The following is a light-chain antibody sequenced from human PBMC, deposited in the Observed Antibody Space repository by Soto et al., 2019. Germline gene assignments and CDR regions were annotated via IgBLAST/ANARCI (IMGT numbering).Light chain of an antibody. Sequence: DIQMTQSPSSLSASVGDRVTITCRASQTISGYLNWYQQKPGKAPKLLIFATSTLHSGVPSRFSGGGSGADFTLTISSLQPEDFATYYCQQSSTTPRTFGQGTRVELK. V-gene: IGKV1-39*01. J-gene: IGKJ1*01. CDR2: ATS. CDR3: QQSSTTPRT. CDR1: QTISGY.